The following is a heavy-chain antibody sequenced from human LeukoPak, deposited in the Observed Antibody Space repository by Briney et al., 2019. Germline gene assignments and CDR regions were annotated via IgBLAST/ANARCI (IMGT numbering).Heavy chain of an antibody. V-gene: IGHV3-48*02. CDR3: ARGYSALDY. D-gene: IGHD6-13*01. CDR1: GFTFSSYE. CDR2: ISSNSITI. Sequence: PGGSLRLSCAASGFTFSSYEMNWVRQAPGKGLEWVSYISSNSITIYYADSVKGRFTISRDSAKNSLYLQMNSLRDEDTAVYYCARGYSALDYWGQGTLVTVSS. J-gene: IGHJ4*02.